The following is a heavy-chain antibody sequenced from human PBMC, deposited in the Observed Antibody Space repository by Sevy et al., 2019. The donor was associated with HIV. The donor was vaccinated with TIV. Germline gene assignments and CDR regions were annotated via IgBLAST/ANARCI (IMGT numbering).Heavy chain of an antibody. CDR1: GLNFNSYA. CDR2: IWSGGSNE. Sequence: GGSLRLSCAAFGLNFNSYAIHWVRQAPGKGLEWVAVIWSGGSNEDYAYSVKGRFTVSRDDSKNTVYLQMTSLRAEDTAIYYCATEYNSGYDYWGQGTLLTVSS. D-gene: IGHD1-1*01. CDR3: ATEYNSGYDY. J-gene: IGHJ4*02. V-gene: IGHV3-33*01.